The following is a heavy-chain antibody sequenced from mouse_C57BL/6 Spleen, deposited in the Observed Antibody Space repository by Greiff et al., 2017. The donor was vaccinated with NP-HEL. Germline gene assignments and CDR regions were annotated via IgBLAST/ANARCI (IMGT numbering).Heavy chain of an antibody. V-gene: IGHV1-53*01. D-gene: IGHD2-1*01. CDR2: INPSNGGT. Sequence: QVQLQQPGTELVKPGASVKLSCKASGYAFTSYWMHWVKQRPGQGLEWIGNINPSNGGTNYNEKFKSKATLTADKSSSTAYMQLSSLTSEDSAVYYCSRPYGNYDWYFDVWGTGTTVTVSS. J-gene: IGHJ1*03. CDR3: SRPYGNYDWYFDV. CDR1: GYAFTSYW.